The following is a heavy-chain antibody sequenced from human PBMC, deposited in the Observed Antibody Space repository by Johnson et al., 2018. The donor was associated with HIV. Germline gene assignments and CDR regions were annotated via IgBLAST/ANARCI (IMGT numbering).Heavy chain of an antibody. D-gene: IGHD3-10*01. CDR2: INTKTDGETK. CDR1: GFTFINAW. CDR3: AIELLWFGRGAFDI. J-gene: IGHJ3*02. V-gene: IGHV3-15*01. Sequence: VQLVESGGGLLKPGGSLRLSCAASGFTFINAWMNWVRQAPGKGLEWVGRINTKTDGETKDYAAAVKGRFTISRDDSKNTLYLQMNSLRAEDTAVYYCAIELLWFGRGAFDIWGQGTMVTVSS.